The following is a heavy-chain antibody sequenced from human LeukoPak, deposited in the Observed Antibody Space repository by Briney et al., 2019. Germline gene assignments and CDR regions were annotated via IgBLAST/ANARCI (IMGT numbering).Heavy chain of an antibody. CDR1: GGSISSFY. V-gene: IGHV4-59*08. J-gene: IGHJ5*02. CDR3: ARHRAYDSGTYYRWFDP. D-gene: IGHD3-22*01. Sequence: SETLSLTCTVSGGSISSFYWSWIRQPPGMGLEWIGYSHGNGDTNYNPSLKSRVTISVDTSKNQCSLKLTSVTAAATAVYYCARHRAYDSGTYYRWFDPWGPGTLVTVSS. CDR2: SHGNGDT.